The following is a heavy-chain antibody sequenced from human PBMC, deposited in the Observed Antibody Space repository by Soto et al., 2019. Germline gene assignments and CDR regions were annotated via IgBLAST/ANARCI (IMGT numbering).Heavy chain of an antibody. CDR2: RSYDGSNK. D-gene: IGHD1-26*01. Sequence: QVQLVESGGGVVQPGRSLRLSCAASGFTFSSYGMHWVRQAPGKGLEWVAVRSYDGSNKYYADSVKGRFTISRDNSKNGLYLQMNSLRAEATAVYYCVRELEDYFDYWGQGGMVTVSS. CDR1: GFTFSSYG. CDR3: VRELEDYFDY. J-gene: IGHJ4*02. V-gene: IGHV3-30*03.